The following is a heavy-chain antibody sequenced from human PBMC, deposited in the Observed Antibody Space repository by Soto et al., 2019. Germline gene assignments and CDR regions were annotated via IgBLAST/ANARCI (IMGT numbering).Heavy chain of an antibody. J-gene: IGHJ4*02. Sequence: QVQLVQSGAEVKKPGASVKVSCKASGYTFTSYAMHWVRQAPGQRLEWMGWINADNGNTKYSQKSQGRVTITRDTSASTVYMVLSSLRSEDTAVYYCARAQTLEMATPWGQGTLVSVSS. CDR3: ARAQTLEMATP. D-gene: IGHD5-12*01. CDR2: INADNGNT. V-gene: IGHV1-3*01. CDR1: GYTFTSYA.